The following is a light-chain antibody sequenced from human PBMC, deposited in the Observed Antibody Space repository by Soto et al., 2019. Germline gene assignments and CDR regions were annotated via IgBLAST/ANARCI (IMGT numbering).Light chain of an antibody. CDR2: DVS. Sequence: EIVLTQSPGTLTLSPGERATLSCRASQTVSSNSLAWYQQKAGQAPRVLIFDVSTRATGIPDRFSGSGSGTDFTLTISRLEPEDFAVYYCQQYGSSPRTLGQGTKVDVK. V-gene: IGKV3-20*01. CDR1: QTVSSNS. CDR3: QQYGSSPRT. J-gene: IGKJ1*01.